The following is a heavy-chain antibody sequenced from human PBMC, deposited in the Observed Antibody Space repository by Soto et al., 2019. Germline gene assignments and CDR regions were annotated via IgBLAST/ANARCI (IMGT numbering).Heavy chain of an antibody. J-gene: IGHJ4*02. CDR2: IYYSGST. V-gene: IGHV4-30-4*01. D-gene: IGHD2-15*01. CDR3: ARYGSGECNRGSCYSPFDY. CDR1: GRSISSVNYN. Sequence: PSETLSLTCTVSGRSISSVNYNWSWIRQPPGKGLEWIGYIYYSGSTYYNPSLRSRVTISVDTSKNQFSLKLSSVTAADTAVYYCARYGSGECNRGSCYSPFDYWGQGTLVTVSS.